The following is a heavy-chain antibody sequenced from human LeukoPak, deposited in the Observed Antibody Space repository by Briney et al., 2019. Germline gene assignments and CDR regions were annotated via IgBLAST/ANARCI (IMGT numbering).Heavy chain of an antibody. CDR1: GGSISTYF. Sequence: PSETLSLTCTVSGGSISTYFWTWIRQPPGKRLEWIGYISNSGTTNYNPSLKSRATISVDMSKNQFSLKVTSVTAADTAVYYCARGALTGPFYFDYWGQGTLVTVSS. J-gene: IGHJ4*02. CDR2: ISNSGTT. CDR3: ARGALTGPFYFDY. V-gene: IGHV4-59*01. D-gene: IGHD3-9*01.